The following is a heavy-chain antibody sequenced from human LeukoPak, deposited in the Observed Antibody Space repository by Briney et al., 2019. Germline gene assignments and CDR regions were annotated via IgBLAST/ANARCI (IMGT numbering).Heavy chain of an antibody. D-gene: IGHD3-16*02. Sequence: GASVKVSCKASGYTFTSYDINWVRQATGQGLEWMGWMSPNSGNTGYAQKFQGRVTMTRNTSISTAYMELSSLRSEDTAVYYCARSHAFGGVITDYWGQGTLVTVSS. CDR3: ARSHAFGGVITDY. CDR1: GYTFTSYD. V-gene: IGHV1-8*01. CDR2: MSPNSGNT. J-gene: IGHJ4*02.